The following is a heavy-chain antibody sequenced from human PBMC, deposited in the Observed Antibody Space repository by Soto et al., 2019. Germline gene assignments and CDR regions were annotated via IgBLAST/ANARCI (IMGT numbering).Heavy chain of an antibody. Sequence: ASVKVSCKASGYTFTSYYMHWVRQAPGQGLEWMGIINPSGGSTSYAQKFQGRVTMTRDTSTSTVYMELSSLRSEDTAVYYCARSGEVGSSWPTIDYWGQGTLVTVSS. CDR2: INPSGGST. CDR1: GYTFTSYY. D-gene: IGHD6-13*01. J-gene: IGHJ4*02. CDR3: ARSGEVGSSWPTIDY. V-gene: IGHV1-46*01.